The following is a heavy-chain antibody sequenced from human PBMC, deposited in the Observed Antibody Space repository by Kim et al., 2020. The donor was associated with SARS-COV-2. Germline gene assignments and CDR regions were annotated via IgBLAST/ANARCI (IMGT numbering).Heavy chain of an antibody. V-gene: IGHV3-53*01. CDR2: IYSGGDT. CDR1: GFTVSSNY. Sequence: GGSLRLSCAASGFTVSSNYMSWVRQAPGKGLEWVSVIYSGGDTYYADSVRGRFTISRDNSENTINLQMNSLRAEDTAVYYCARGRGLWFGDSLYRYFDYWGQGTLVTVSS. J-gene: IGHJ4*02. CDR3: ARGRGLWFGDSLYRYFDY. D-gene: IGHD3-10*01.